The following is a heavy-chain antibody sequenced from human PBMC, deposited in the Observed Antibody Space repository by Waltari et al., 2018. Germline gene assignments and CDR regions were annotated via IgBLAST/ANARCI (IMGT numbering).Heavy chain of an antibody. CDR1: GGSISSSSYY. CDR3: ARGDYVWGSYRYTDAFDI. CDR2: IYYSGST. Sequence: QLQLQESGPGLVKPSETLSLTCTVSGGSISSSSYYWGWIRQPPGKGLEWIGSIYYSGSTYYNPSLKSRVTISVDTSKHQFSLKLSSVTAADTAVYYCARGDYVWGSYRYTDAFDIWGQGTMVTVSS. D-gene: IGHD3-16*02. V-gene: IGHV4-39*01. J-gene: IGHJ3*02.